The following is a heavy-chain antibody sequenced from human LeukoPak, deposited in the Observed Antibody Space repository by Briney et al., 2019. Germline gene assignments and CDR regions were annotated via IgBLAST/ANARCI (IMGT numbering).Heavy chain of an antibody. D-gene: IGHD3/OR15-3a*01. CDR2: FDPEDGET. CDR3: ATMIFGVVIRPWFDP. CDR1: GYTLTELS. J-gene: IGHJ5*02. V-gene: IGHV1-24*01. Sequence: ASVKVSCKVSGYTLTELSMHRVRQAPGKGLEWMGGFDPEDGETIYAQKFQGRVTMTEDTSTDTAYMELSSLRSEDTAVYYCATMIFGVVIRPWFDPWGQGTLVTVSS.